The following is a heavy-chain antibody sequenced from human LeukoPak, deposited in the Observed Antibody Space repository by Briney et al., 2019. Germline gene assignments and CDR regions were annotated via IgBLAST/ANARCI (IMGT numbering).Heavy chain of an antibody. D-gene: IGHD2-15*01. CDR1: GFTFSSYS. CDR3: ARATCSGGSCSFGDAFDI. J-gene: IGHJ3*02. V-gene: IGHV3-21*01. Sequence: GGSLRLSCAASGFTFSSYSMNWVRQAPGKRLEWVSSISSSSSYIYYADSVKRRVTTSRDNAKNSLYLQMNSLRAEDTAVYYCARATCSGGSCSFGDAFDIWGQGTMVTVSS. CDR2: ISSSSSYI.